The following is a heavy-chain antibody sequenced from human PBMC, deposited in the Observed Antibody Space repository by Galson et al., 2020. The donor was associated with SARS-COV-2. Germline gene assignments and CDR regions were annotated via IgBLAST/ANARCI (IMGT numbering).Heavy chain of an antibody. CDR2: IGVSGDT. CDR1: GFTFSTYA. D-gene: IGHD1-26*01. V-gene: IGHV3-23*01. CDR3: ARDLLRPWGALDI. Sequence: GGSLRLSCVGSGFTFSTYAMNWVRQGPGKGLEWVTTIGVSGDTYYPDSVKGRFTVSRDDYKNTLYLQMNSLRAEDTAVYSCARDLLRPWGALDIRGQGTVVTVSS. J-gene: IGHJ3*02.